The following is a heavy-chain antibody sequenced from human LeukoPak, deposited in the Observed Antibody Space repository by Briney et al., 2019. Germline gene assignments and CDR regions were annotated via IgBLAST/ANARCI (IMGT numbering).Heavy chain of an antibody. V-gene: IGHV3-48*02. CDR1: GFTFSSHW. CDR2: ISAGSDLI. Sequence: PGGSLRLSCAASGFTFSSHWMNWVRQAPGKGLEWISYISAGSDLIFYADSVKGRFTISRDNAENSLHLQMNSLRDEDTAVYYCARDSVWAFDYWGQGALVTVSS. J-gene: IGHJ4*02. CDR3: ARDSVWAFDY. D-gene: IGHD1-26*01.